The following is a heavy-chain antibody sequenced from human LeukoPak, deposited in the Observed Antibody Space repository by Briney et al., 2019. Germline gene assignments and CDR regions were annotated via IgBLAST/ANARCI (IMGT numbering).Heavy chain of an antibody. CDR3: ARGHYGPGIGTYPH. V-gene: IGHV4-59*12. D-gene: IGHD3-10*01. Sequence: SETLSLTCTVSGASISPNYWSWFRQPPGKGLEWIGYIYYSGSTSYNPSLKSRVTISLDTSKNQFSLKLSSVTAADTAVYYCARGHYGPGIGTYPHWGQGTLVTVSA. CDR2: IYYSGST. J-gene: IGHJ4*03. CDR1: GASISPNY.